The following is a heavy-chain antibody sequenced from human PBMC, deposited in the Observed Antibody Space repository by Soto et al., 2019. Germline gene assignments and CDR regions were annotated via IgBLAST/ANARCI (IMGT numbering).Heavy chain of an antibody. CDR2: ISAYNGNT. J-gene: IGHJ4*02. Sequence: ASVKVSCKASGGTFSSYAISWVRQAPGQGLEWMGWISAYNGNTNYAQKLQGRVTMTTDTSTSTAYMELRSLRSDDTAVYYCARDHFPTYYYDSSGYYNPFDYWGQGTLVT. V-gene: IGHV1-18*01. D-gene: IGHD3-22*01. CDR3: ARDHFPTYYYDSSGYYNPFDY. CDR1: GGTFSSYA.